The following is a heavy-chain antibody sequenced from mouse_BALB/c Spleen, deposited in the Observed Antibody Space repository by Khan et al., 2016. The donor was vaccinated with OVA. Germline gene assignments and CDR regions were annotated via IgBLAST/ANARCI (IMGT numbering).Heavy chain of an antibody. CDR1: GFSLSRSN. CDR2: IWGGGGT. J-gene: IGHJ4*01. Sequence: QVQLKQSGPGLVAPSQSLSITCTVSGFSLSRSNIHWVRQPPGKGLEWLGMIWGGGGTDYNSTLKSRLSISKDNSKSKVFLKMNRLQTEDTAMYYCARAYYRYDGYYAMDYWGQGTSGTGSS. D-gene: IGHD2-14*01. CDR3: ARAYYRYDGYYAMDY. V-gene: IGHV2-6-4*01.